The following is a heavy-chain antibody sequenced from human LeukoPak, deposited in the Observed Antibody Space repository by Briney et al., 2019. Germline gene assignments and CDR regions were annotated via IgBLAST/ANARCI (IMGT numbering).Heavy chain of an antibody. CDR1: GYTFTTYW. J-gene: IGHJ1*01. CDR2: IYPGDSDT. Sequence: GESLKISCKGSGYTFTTYWIGWVRQLPGKGLELMGIIYPGDSDTRYSPSFQGQVTISADKSISTAYLQWSSLKASDTAMYYCARPACSSTSCYLYFQYWGQGTLVTVSS. D-gene: IGHD2-2*01. CDR3: ARPACSSTSCYLYFQY. V-gene: IGHV5-51*01.